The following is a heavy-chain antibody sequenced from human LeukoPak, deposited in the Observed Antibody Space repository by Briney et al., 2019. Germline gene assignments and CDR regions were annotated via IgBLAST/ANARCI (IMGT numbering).Heavy chain of an antibody. V-gene: IGHV1-8*03. CDR1: GYTFTSYY. Sequence: GASVKVSCKASGYTFTSYYMHWVRQAPGQGLEWMGWMNPNSGNTGYAQKFQGRVTITRNTSISTAYMELSSLRSEDTAVYYCARGRRYFAGSWFDPWGQGTLVTVSS. CDR3: ARGRRYFAGSWFDP. CDR2: MNPNSGNT. J-gene: IGHJ5*02. D-gene: IGHD3-9*01.